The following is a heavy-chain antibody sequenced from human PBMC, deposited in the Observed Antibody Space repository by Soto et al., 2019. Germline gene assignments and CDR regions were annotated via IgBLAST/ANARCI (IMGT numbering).Heavy chain of an antibody. D-gene: IGHD2-15*01. Sequence: ASVKLSCKASGYTFTSYYMHWVRQAPGQGLEWMGIINPSGGSTSYGQKYEGRVTMTRDTSTSTVYMELSSLRSEDTAVYYCARVPYCSGGSCPNCLDPWGQGTLVTVSS. J-gene: IGHJ5*02. CDR3: ARVPYCSGGSCPNCLDP. V-gene: IGHV1-46*01. CDR1: GYTFTSYY. CDR2: INPSGGST.